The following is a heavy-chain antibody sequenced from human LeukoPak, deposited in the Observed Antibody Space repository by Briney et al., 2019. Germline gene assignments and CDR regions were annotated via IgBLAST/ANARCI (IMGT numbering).Heavy chain of an antibody. V-gene: IGHV3-30*18. J-gene: IGHJ3*02. CDR1: GFTFSSYG. CDR2: ISYDGSNK. CDR3: AKGFYYYDSSEAFDI. Sequence: PGRSLRLSCAASGFTFSSYGMHWVRQAPGKGLEWVVVISYDGSNKYYADSVKGRFTISRDNSKNTLYLQMNSLRAEDTAVYYCAKGFYYYDSSEAFDIWGQGTMVTVSS. D-gene: IGHD3-22*01.